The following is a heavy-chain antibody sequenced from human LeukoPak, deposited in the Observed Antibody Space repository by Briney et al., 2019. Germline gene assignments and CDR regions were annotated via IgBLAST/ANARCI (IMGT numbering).Heavy chain of an antibody. J-gene: IGHJ4*02. CDR3: ARVVPAVAGTSY. CDR1: GFTFDDYG. CDR2: ISSSSSYI. V-gene: IGHV3-21*01. D-gene: IGHD6-19*01. Sequence: PGGSLRLSCAASGFTFDDYGMSWVRQAPGKGLEWVSSISSSSSYIYYADSVKGRFTISRDNAKNSLYLQMNSLRAEDTAVYYCARVVPAVAGTSYWGQGTLVTVSS.